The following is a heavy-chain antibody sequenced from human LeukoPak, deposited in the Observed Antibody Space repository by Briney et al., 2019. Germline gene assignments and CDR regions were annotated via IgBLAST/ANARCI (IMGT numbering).Heavy chain of an antibody. D-gene: IGHD3-10*01. CDR3: ARDVAGIYYYGSTHFDY. V-gene: IGHV3-7*01. CDR1: GFTFSTYW. Sequence: GGSLRLSCTVSGFTFSTYWMNWVRQAPGKGLEWVANINQNGSEKYYVDPVKGRFTISRDNAKNSLYLQMSSLRAEDTAVYYCARDVAGIYYYGSTHFDYWGQGTLVTVSS. J-gene: IGHJ4*02. CDR2: INQNGSEK.